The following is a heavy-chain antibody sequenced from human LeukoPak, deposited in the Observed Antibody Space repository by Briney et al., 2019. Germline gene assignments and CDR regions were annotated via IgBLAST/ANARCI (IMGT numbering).Heavy chain of an antibody. Sequence: GRSLRLSCAASGFTFDDYAMHWVRQAPGKGLEWVSCISWNSGSIGYADSVKGRFTISRDNAKNSLYLQMNSLRAEDTALYYCAKDSSAGTDYYCGMDVWGQGTTVTVSS. J-gene: IGHJ6*02. V-gene: IGHV3-9*01. CDR2: ISWNSGSI. D-gene: IGHD6-13*01. CDR3: AKDSSAGTDYYCGMDV. CDR1: GFTFDDYA.